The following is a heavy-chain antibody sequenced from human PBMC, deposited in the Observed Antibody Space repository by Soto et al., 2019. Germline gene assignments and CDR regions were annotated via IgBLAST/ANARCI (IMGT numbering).Heavy chain of an antibody. D-gene: IGHD6-13*01. CDR3: ARLGGSWSPHFVDY. CDR2: IYYSGST. V-gene: IGHV4-59*01. CDR1: GGSISSYY. J-gene: IGHJ4*02. Sequence: SETLSLTCTVSGGSISSYYWSWIRQPPGKGLEWIGYIYYSGSTNYNPSLKSRVTISVDTSKNQFSLKLSSVTAADTAVYYCARLGGSWSPHFVDYWGQGTLVTVSS.